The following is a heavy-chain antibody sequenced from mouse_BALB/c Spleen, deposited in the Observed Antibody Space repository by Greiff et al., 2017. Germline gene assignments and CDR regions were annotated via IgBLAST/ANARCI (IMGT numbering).Heavy chain of an antibody. CDR3: AREGERAYWYFDV. V-gene: IGHV5-17*02. Sequence: EVKLVESGGGLVQPGGSRKLSCAASGFTFSSFGMHWVRQAPEKGLEWVAYISSGSSTIYYADTVKGRFTISRDNPKNTLFLQMTSLRSEDTAMYYCAREGERAYWYFDVWGAGTTVTVSS. CDR2: ISSGSSTI. D-gene: IGHD3-1*01. J-gene: IGHJ1*01. CDR1: GFTFSSFG.